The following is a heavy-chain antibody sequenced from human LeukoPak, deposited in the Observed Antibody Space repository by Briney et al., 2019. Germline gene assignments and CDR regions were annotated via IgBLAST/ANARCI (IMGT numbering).Heavy chain of an antibody. J-gene: IGHJ6*02. CDR1: GFTFSSYG. V-gene: IGHV3-33*01. CDR3: ARESSSQRGSYYYYYGMDV. CDR2: IWYDGSNK. Sequence: GRSLRLSCAASGFTFSSYGMHWVRQAPGKGLEWVAVIWYDGSNKYYADSVKGRFTISRDNSKNTLYLQMNSLRAEDTAVYYCARESSSQRGSYYYYYGMDVWGQGTTVTVSS. D-gene: IGHD6-6*01.